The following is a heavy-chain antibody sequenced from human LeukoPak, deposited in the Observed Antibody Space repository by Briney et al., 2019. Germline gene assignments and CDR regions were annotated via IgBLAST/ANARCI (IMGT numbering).Heavy chain of an antibody. D-gene: IGHD1-26*01. Sequence: GGSLRLSCAASGFTFSSYAMHWVRQAPGKGLEYVSAISSNGGSTYYANSVKGRFTISRDNSKNTLYLQMGSLRAEDMAVYYCARSQSRWELLNPPDYWGQGTLVTVSS. J-gene: IGHJ4*02. CDR1: GFTFSSYA. CDR3: ARSQSRWELLNPPDY. V-gene: IGHV3-64*01. CDR2: ISSNGGST.